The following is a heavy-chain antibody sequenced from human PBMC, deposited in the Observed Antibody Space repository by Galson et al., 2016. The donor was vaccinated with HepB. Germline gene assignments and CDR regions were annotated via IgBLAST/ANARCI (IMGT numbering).Heavy chain of an antibody. V-gene: IGHV1-24*01. CDR1: GYTVSELS. D-gene: IGHD3-3*01. J-gene: IGHJ4*02. CDR2: FDPEDGKT. CDR3: ATDRPPAYYAFWGAPESLIVY. Sequence: SVKVSCKVSGYTVSELSIHWVRHVPGKGLEWMGGFDPEDGKTIYAQKFQGRIAMTEDSSTDTAYMDLRSLKSEDTAVYYCATDRPPAYYAFWGAPESLIVYWGQGTLVTVSS.